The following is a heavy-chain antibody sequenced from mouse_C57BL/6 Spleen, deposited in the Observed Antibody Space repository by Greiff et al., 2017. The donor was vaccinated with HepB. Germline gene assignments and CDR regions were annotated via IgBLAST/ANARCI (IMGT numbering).Heavy chain of an antibody. CDR3: AKDGGSFAD. Sequence: QVQLKESGPELVKPGASVKISCKASGYAFSSSWINWVKQRPGKGLEWIGRSYPGDGDTNYNGKFKGKATLTADKSSSTAYMQHSALTSEDSAIYFCAKDGGSFADWGQGTLVTVSA. V-gene: IGHV1-82*01. CDR2: SYPGDGDT. CDR1: GYAFSSSW. J-gene: IGHJ3*01. D-gene: IGHD1-1*02.